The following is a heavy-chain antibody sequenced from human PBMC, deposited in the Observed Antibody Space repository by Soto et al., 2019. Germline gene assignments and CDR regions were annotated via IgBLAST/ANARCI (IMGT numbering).Heavy chain of an antibody. CDR1: GGTFSSYA. CDR3: AFPPQTGYQYGMDV. Sequence: QVQLVQSGAEVKKPGSSVKVSCEASGGTFSSYAISWVRQAPGQGLEWMGGIIPIFETPNYAQKFQGRVTITADESTSTAYMELSSLRSEDTAVYYCAFPPQTGYQYGMDVWGQGTTVTVSS. V-gene: IGHV1-69*01. J-gene: IGHJ6*02. CDR2: IIPIFETP.